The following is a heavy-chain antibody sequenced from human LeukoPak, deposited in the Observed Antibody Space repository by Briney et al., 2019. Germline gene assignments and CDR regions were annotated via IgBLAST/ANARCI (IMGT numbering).Heavy chain of an antibody. V-gene: IGHV3-7*04. J-gene: IGHJ3*02. CDR1: GFTFSNYW. CDR2: VNQDGSEK. D-gene: IGHD6-13*01. Sequence: PGGSLRLSCAASGFTFSNYWMTWVRQAPGKGLEWVANVNQDGSEKYYVDSVKGRFTISRDNAMNSLSLQINSLRAEDTSVYYCARDSRSSSLDAFDIWGQGTVVTVSS. CDR3: ARDSRSSSLDAFDI.